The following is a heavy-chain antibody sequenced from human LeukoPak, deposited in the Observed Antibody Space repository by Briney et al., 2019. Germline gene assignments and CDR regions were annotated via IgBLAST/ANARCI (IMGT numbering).Heavy chain of an antibody. Sequence: KPSETLSLTCTVSGGSIRGYYCNWLRRPPGEGLEWIGFIYSSGSTAYNPSLKSRVTISVDTSKNQFSLKLSSVTAADTPVYYCAREGGDGYKSSEFDYWGQGTLVTVSS. D-gene: IGHD5-24*01. J-gene: IGHJ4*02. V-gene: IGHV4-59*01. CDR3: AREGGDGYKSSEFDY. CDR2: IYSSGST. CDR1: GGSIRGYY.